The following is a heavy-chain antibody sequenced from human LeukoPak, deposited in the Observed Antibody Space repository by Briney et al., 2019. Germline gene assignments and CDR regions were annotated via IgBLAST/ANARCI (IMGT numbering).Heavy chain of an antibody. CDR2: IKQDGSEK. CDR3: ARALWFGGGYYFDY. V-gene: IGHV3-7*03. CDR1: GFTFSSYW. Sequence: GGSLRLSCAAPGFTFSSYWMSWVRQAPGKGLEWVANIKQDGSEKYYVDSVKGRFTISRDNAKNSLYLQMNSLRAEDTAVYYCARALWFGGGYYFDYWGQGTLVTVSS. D-gene: IGHD3-10*01. J-gene: IGHJ4*02.